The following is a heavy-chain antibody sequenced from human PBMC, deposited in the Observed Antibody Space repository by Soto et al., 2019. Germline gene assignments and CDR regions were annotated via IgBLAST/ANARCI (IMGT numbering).Heavy chain of an antibody. D-gene: IGHD2-15*01. CDR1: GGSFSGYY. CDR2: INHSGST. Sequence: SETLSLTCAVYGGSFSGYYWSWIRQPPGKGLEWIGEINHSGSTNYNPSLKSRVTISVDTSKNQFSLKLSSVTAADTAVYYCARGRPGYTYCSGGSCYSGYYYYYYMDVWGKGTTVTVSS. CDR3: ARGRPGYTYCSGGSCYSGYYYYYYMDV. V-gene: IGHV4-34*01. J-gene: IGHJ6*03.